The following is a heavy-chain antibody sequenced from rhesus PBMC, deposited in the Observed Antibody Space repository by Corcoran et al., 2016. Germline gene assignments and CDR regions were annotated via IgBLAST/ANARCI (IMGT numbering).Heavy chain of an antibody. CDR3: ARDRGYCSSTYCSSGYFDY. J-gene: IGHJ4*01. D-gene: IGHD2-15*01. CDR2: IYCSGSST. V-gene: IGHV4-169*02. CDR1: GGSISSSY. Sequence: QLQLQESGPGLVKPSETLSVTCAVSGGSISSSYWSWIRQAPGKGLEWFGYIYCSGSSTNYNPSLKSRVTLSVDTSKNQLSLKLSSVTTADTAVYYCARDRGYCSSTYCSSGYFDYLGQGVLVTVSS.